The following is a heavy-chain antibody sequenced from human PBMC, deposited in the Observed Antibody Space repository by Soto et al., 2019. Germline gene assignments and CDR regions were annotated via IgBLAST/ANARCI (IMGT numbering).Heavy chain of an antibody. J-gene: IGHJ3*02. V-gene: IGHV5-51*01. D-gene: IGHD7-27*01. CDR2: IYPGDSDT. CDR3: ARHVNRANWGSGRNDAFDI. Sequence: GESLKISCKGSGYSFTSYWIGWVRQMPGKGLEWMGIIYPGDSDTRYSPSFQGQATVSADKSISTAYLQWGSLKASDTAMYYCARHVNRANWGSGRNDAFDIWGQGTRVTVSS. CDR1: GYSFTSYW.